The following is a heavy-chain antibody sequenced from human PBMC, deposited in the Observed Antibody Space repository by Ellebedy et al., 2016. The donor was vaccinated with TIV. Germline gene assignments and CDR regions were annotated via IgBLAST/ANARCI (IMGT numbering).Heavy chain of an antibody. CDR3: ARGGILSRGILFDP. V-gene: IGHV1-2*04. CDR2: IDPNSGGT. J-gene: IGHJ5*02. Sequence: ASVKVSCXASGYTFTSYYMHWVRQAPGQGLEWMGWIDPNSGGTNYAQKFQGWVTMTTDTSISTAYMELRRLKSDDTAVYYCARGGILSRGILFDPWGQGTLVTVSS. CDR1: GYTFTSYY. D-gene: IGHD2-15*01.